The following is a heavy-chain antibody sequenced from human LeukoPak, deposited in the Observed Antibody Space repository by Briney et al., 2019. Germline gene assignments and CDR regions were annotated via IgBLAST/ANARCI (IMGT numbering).Heavy chain of an antibody. V-gene: IGHV3-23*01. CDR1: GFTFSSYA. CDR2: ISGSGGST. J-gene: IGHJ5*02. D-gene: IGHD3-10*01. CDR3: AKDPMGWRWFDP. Sequence: GGSLRLSCAASGFTFSSYAMSWVRQVPGKGLEWVSAISGSGGSTYHADSVKGRFTISRDNSKNTLYLQMNSLRAEDTAVYYCAKDPMGWRWFDPWGQGTLVTVSS.